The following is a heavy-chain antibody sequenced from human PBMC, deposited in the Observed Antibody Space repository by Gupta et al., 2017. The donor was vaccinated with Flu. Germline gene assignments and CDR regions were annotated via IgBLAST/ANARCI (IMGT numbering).Heavy chain of an antibody. CDR2: IIPKFDTP. Sequence: QVQLVQSGHEVKTPGPSVKISCIASGGTFSSKAMSWVRQAPGQGLEWMGGIIPKFDTPNYAQKFQGRVTITADKSTSTVYMEVSSLRSDDTAVYYCARDYDGTGTYYYYYFGMDVWGQGTTVTVSS. J-gene: IGHJ6*02. V-gene: IGHV1-69*06. D-gene: IGHD3-22*01. CDR3: ARDYDGTGTYYYYYFGMDV. CDR1: GGTFSSKA.